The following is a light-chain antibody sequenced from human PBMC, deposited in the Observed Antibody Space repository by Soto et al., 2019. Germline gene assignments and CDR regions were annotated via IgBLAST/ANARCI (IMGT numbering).Light chain of an antibody. CDR3: QEGTYWPA. Sequence: EIVMTQSPATLSVSPGERATLSCRASQSVRGNLAWYQQKPGQAPRLIIYDASVRATGIPARFSGSGSGTDFTLTISSLEPEDFAVYYCQEGTYWPAFGGGTKVDIK. V-gene: IGKV3D-15*01. CDR2: DAS. CDR1: QSVRGN. J-gene: IGKJ4*01.